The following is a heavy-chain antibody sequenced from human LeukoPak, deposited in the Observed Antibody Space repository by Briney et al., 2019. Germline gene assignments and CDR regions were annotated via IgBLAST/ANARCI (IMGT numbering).Heavy chain of an antibody. CDR3: ARGIVGAYCYGSGSQKGYGMDV. J-gene: IGHJ6*02. Sequence: SETLSLTCAVYGGSFSGYYWSWIRQPPGKGLEWIGEINHSGSTNYNPSLKSRVTISVDTSKNQFSLKLSSVTAADTAVYYCARGIVGAYCYGSGSQKGYGMDVWGQGTTVTVSS. V-gene: IGHV4-34*01. CDR1: GGSFSGYY. CDR2: INHSGST. D-gene: IGHD3-10*01.